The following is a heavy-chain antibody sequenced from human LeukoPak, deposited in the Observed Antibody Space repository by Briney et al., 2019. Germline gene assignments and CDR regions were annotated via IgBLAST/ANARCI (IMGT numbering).Heavy chain of an antibody. CDR1: GGSFSGYY. V-gene: IGHV4-34*01. J-gene: IGHJ6*03. CDR2: INHSGST. Sequence: SETLSLTCAVYGGSFSGYYWSRIRQPPGKGLEWIGEINHSGSTNYNPSLKSRVTISVDTSKNQFSLKLSSVTAADTAVYYCARHMSNMVRGVISYYYYYYMDVWGKGTTVTISS. D-gene: IGHD3-10*01. CDR3: ARHMSNMVRGVISYYYYYYMDV.